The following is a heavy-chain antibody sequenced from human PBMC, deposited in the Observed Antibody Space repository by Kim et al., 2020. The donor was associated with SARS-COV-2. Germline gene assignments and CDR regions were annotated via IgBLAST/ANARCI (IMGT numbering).Heavy chain of an antibody. V-gene: IGHV4-39*01. D-gene: IGHD3-16*02. CDR2: IYYSGST. J-gene: IGHJ2*01. CDR1: GGSISSSSYY. Sequence: SETLSLTCTVSGGSISSSSYYWGWIRQPPGKGLEWIGSIYYSGSTYYNPSLRSRVTISVDTSKNQFSLKLSSVTAADTAVYYCARHESYDYVWGSYRSLGYFDLWGRGTLVTVSS. CDR3: ARHESYDYVWGSYRSLGYFDL.